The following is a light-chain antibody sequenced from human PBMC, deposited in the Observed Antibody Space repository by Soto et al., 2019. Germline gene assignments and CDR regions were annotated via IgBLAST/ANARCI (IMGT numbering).Light chain of an antibody. J-gene: IGLJ3*02. V-gene: IGLV1-44*01. CDR2: SVS. CDR3: QQYNDWPTT. CDR1: SSNIGSNT. Sequence: QSALTQPPSASGTPGQRVTISCSGSSSNIGSNTVNWYQQLPGTAPKLLIYSVSTRATGIPARFSGSGSGTEFTLTISSLQSEDFAVYYCQQYNDWPTTFGQGTK.